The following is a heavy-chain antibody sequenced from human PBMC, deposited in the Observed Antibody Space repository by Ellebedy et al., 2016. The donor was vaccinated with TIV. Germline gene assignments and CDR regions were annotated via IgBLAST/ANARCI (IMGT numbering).Heavy chain of an antibody. Sequence: GESLKISCSASGFTFSTYSIHWVRQAPGKGLEWVSGISDDGFSTYNADSVKGRFTISRDNSKNTLYLQMNSLRVEDAAIYYCAKGGGSGWYMYPIDYWGHGTLVTVSS. CDR1: GFTFSTYS. CDR2: ISDDGFST. D-gene: IGHD6-19*01. J-gene: IGHJ4*01. CDR3: AKGGGSGWYMYPIDY. V-gene: IGHV3-23*01.